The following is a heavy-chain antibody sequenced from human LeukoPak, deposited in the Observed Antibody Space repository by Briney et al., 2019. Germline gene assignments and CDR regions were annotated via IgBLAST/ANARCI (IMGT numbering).Heavy chain of an antibody. CDR1: GFTFGSYS. D-gene: IGHD4-17*01. J-gene: IGHJ4*02. V-gene: IGHV3-7*01. Sequence: GGSLRLSCAASGFTFGSYSMNWVRQAPGKGLEWVANIKQDGGEKYYVDSVKGRFTISRDNAKNSLYLQMNSLRAEDTAVYYCARVGGDGDIDYWGQGTLVTVSS. CDR2: IKQDGGEK. CDR3: ARVGGDGDIDY.